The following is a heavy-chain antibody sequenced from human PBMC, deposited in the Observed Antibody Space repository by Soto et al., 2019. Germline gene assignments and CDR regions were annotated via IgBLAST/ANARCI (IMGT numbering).Heavy chain of an antibody. CDR3: AKHFRGSGSYYLYNY. D-gene: IGHD3-10*01. CDR2: ISGSGCST. CDR1: GFTFSSYA. Sequence: EVQLLESGGGLVQPGGSLRLSCAASGFTFSSYAMSWVRQAPGKGLEWVSAISGSGCSTYYADSVKGRFTISRDNSKNTLYLQMNSLRAEDTAVYYCAKHFRGSGSYYLYNYWGQGTLVTVSS. V-gene: IGHV3-23*01. J-gene: IGHJ4*02.